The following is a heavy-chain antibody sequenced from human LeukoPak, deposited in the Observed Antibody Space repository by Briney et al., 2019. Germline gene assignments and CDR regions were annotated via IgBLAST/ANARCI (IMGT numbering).Heavy chain of an antibody. Sequence: ASVKVSCKASGYTFTGYYMHWVRQAPGQGPEWMGWINPNSGGTNYAQKFQGRVTMTRDTSISTAYMELSRLRSDDTAVYYCATANYDFWSGYYIDYWGQGTLVTVSS. CDR1: GYTFTGYY. CDR2: INPNSGGT. V-gene: IGHV1-2*02. CDR3: ATANYDFWSGYYIDY. D-gene: IGHD3-3*01. J-gene: IGHJ4*02.